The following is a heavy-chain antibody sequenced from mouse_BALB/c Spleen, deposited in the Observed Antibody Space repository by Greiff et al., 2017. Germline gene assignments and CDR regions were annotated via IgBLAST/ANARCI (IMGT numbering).Heavy chain of an antibody. D-gene: IGHD2-10*02. Sequence: DVMLVESGGGLVKPGGSLKLSCAASGFTFSDYYMYWVRQTPEKRLEWVATISDGGSYTYYPDSVKGRFTISRDNAKNNLYLQMSSLKSEDTAMYYCARGQYGNFYAMDYWGQGTSVTVSS. CDR1: GFTFSDYY. V-gene: IGHV5-4*02. CDR3: ARGQYGNFYAMDY. J-gene: IGHJ4*01. CDR2: ISDGGSYT.